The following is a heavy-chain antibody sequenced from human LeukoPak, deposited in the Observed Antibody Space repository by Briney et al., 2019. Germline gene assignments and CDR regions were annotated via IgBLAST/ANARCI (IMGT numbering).Heavy chain of an antibody. CDR2: ISSSSSTI. Sequence: GGSLRPSCAASGFIFSSYSMNWVRQAPGKGLEWVSYISSSSSTIYYADSVKGRFTISRDNAKNSLYLQMNSLRAEDTAVYYCARRRSSYDYYYYMDVWGKGTTVTVSS. CDR1: GFIFSSYS. D-gene: IGHD3-16*01. V-gene: IGHV3-48*01. J-gene: IGHJ6*03. CDR3: ARRRSSYDYYYYMDV.